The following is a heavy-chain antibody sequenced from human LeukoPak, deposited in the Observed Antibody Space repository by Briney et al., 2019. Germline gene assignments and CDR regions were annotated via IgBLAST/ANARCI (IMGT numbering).Heavy chain of an antibody. D-gene: IGHD4-17*01. Sequence: GESLKISCKGSGYSFTSYWIGWVRPMRGKGLEGMGIIYPGDSDTRYSPSFQGQVTISADKSISTAYLQWSSLKASDTAMYYCATFFTVTGLFDYWGQGTLVTVST. V-gene: IGHV5-51*01. CDR2: IYPGDSDT. CDR3: ATFFTVTGLFDY. J-gene: IGHJ4*02. CDR1: GYSFTSYW.